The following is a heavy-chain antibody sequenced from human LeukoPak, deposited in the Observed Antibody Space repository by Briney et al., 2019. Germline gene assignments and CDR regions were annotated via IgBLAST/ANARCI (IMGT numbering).Heavy chain of an antibody. CDR1: GFTFSSYA. D-gene: IGHD3-3*01. Sequence: GGSLRLSCAASGFTFSSYAMHWVRQAPGKGLEWVAVISYDGSNKYYADSVKGRFTISRDNSKNTLYLQMNSLRAEDTAVYYCAKHIRFLEWLFPRDAFDIWGQGTMVTVSS. CDR2: ISYDGSNK. J-gene: IGHJ3*02. V-gene: IGHV3-30-3*02. CDR3: AKHIRFLEWLFPRDAFDI.